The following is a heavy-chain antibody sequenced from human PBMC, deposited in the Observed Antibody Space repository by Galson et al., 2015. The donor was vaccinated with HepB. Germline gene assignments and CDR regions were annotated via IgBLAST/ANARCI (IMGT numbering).Heavy chain of an antibody. CDR3: ARVRAAAGPTGSPKAHYYYYYGMDV. D-gene: IGHD6-13*01. V-gene: IGHV3-30*04. CDR1: GFTFSSYA. J-gene: IGHJ6*02. CDR2: ISYDGSNK. Sequence: SLRLSCAASGFTFSSYAMHWVRQAPGKGLEWVAVISYDGSNKYYADSVKGRFTISRDNSKNTLYLQMNSLRAEDTAVYYCARVRAAAGPTGSPKAHYYYYYGMDVWGQGTTVTVSS.